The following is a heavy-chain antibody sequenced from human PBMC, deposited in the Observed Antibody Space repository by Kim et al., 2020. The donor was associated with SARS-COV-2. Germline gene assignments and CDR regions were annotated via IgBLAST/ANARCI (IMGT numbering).Heavy chain of an antibody. J-gene: IGHJ4*02. CDR1: GFTFSSYC. CDR2: IWYDGSNT. CDR3: ARSVLDYGSGSYYFDY. V-gene: IGHV3-33*01. Sequence: GGSLRLSCAASGFTFSSYCMHWVRQAPGKGLVWVAVIWYDGSNTYYADSVKGRFTISRDNSKNTLYLQMNSLRAEDTAVYYCARSVLDYGSGSYYFDYWGQGTLVTVSS. D-gene: IGHD3-10*01.